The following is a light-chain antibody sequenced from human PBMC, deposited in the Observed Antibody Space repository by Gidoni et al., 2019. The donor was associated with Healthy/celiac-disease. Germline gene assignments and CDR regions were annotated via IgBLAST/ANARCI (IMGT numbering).Light chain of an antibody. CDR1: QSISSW. Sequence: DIQMTQSPSTLSASVGDRVTITCRASQSISSWLAWYQQKPGKAPKLLIYKASSLESGVPSRGSGSGSGTEFTLTISSLQPDDFATYYCQQYNSYSLTFGGGTKVEIK. V-gene: IGKV1-5*03. CDR3: QQYNSYSLT. CDR2: KAS. J-gene: IGKJ4*01.